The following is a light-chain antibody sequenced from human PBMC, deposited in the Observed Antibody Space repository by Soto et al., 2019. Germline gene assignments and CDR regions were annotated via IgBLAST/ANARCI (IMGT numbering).Light chain of an antibody. CDR3: QKHDYSPLT. Sequence: DVPMTQSPSSLSASVGDRVTIACRASQGIGNHLSWYQQKPGKVPKLLIYRSSTLQSGVPSRFSGSGSGTEFTLTISSLQPEDVATYYCQKHDYSPLTFGGGTKVEIK. V-gene: IGKV1-27*01. CDR1: QGIGNH. CDR2: RSS. J-gene: IGKJ4*01.